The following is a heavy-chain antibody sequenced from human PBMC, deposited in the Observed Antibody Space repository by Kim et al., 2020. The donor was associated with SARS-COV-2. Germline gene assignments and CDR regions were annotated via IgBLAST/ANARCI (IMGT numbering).Heavy chain of an antibody. CDR3: TKDKRPGGDDY. V-gene: IGHV3-9*01. Sequence: IGYADSVKGRFSISSDNAKNSVYLKMNSLRAEDTALYYCTKDKRPGGDDYWGRGTLVTVSS. J-gene: IGHJ4*02. D-gene: IGHD1-1*01. CDR2: I.